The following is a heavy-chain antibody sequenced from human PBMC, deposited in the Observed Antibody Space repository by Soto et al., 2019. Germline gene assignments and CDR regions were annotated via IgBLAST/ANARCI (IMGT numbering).Heavy chain of an antibody. J-gene: IGHJ4*02. CDR1: GYTLTSYY. Sequence: QVQLVQSGAEVKKPGASVKVSCKASGYTLTSYYMHWVRQAPGQGLEWMGRINPSGGSTSYAQKFQGRVTMTRDTSTSTVYMELSSLRSEDTAVYYCAREVERGYSYGYLEYWGQGTLVTVSS. CDR2: INPSGGST. D-gene: IGHD5-18*01. CDR3: AREVERGYSYGYLEY. V-gene: IGHV1-46*01.